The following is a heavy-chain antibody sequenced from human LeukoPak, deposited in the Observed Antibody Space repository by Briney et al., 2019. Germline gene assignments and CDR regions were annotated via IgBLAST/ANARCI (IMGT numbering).Heavy chain of an antibody. CDR3: ARDLTYYGSGSYYFDS. CDR2: INPNRGVT. CDR1: GYTFTDFY. V-gene: IGHV1-2*02. Sequence: ASVTDSCKASGYTFTDFYVHWVRQAPGQGLECMGWINPNRGVTNYPQKFQDRVTMTRDTSITTAYMELSRLRSDDTAVYYCARDLTYYGSGSYYFDSWGQGTLVTVSS. D-gene: IGHD3-10*01. J-gene: IGHJ4*02.